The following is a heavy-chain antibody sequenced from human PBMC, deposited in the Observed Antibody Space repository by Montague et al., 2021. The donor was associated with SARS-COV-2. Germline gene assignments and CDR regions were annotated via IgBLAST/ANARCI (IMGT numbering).Heavy chain of an antibody. CDR1: GFSLSTSGVG. Sequence: PALVKPTQTLTLTCTFSGFSLSTSGVGVSWIRQPPGKALEWLALIYWDDDKRYSPPLKSRLTITKDTSKNQVVLTMTNMDPVDTATYYCARTRENNKSCCHYDMDVWGQGTTVTVSS. CDR2: IYWDDDK. D-gene: IGHD2-15*01. J-gene: IGHJ6*02. V-gene: IGHV2-5*02. CDR3: ARTRENNKSCCHYDMDV.